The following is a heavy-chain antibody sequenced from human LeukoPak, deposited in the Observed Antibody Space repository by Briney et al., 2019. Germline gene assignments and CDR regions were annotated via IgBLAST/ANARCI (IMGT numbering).Heavy chain of an antibody. CDR1: GGSFSGYY. D-gene: IGHD3-3*01. J-gene: IGHJ5*02. CDR2: IYYSGST. Sequence: SETLSLTCAVYGGSFSGYYWSWIRQHPGKGLEWIGYIYYSGSTYYNPSLKSRVTISVDTSKNQFSLKLSPVTAADTAVYYCARVGDFWSGYPPFDPWGQGTLVTVSS. CDR3: ARVGDFWSGYPPFDP. V-gene: IGHV4-31*11.